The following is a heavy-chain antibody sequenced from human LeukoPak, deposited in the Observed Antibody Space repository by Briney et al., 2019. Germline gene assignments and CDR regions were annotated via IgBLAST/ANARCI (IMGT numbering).Heavy chain of an antibody. V-gene: IGHV4-59*01. CDR2: IHYSGST. D-gene: IGHD4-11*01. Sequence: SETLSLTCTVSGGSISSYYWSWIRQPPGKGLEWIGYIHYSGSTNYNPSLKSRVTISVDTSKNQFSLKLSSVTAADTAVYYCARASVTYYYYYYVDVWGKGTTVTVSS. CDR1: GGSISSYY. CDR3: ARASVTYYYYYYVDV. J-gene: IGHJ6*03.